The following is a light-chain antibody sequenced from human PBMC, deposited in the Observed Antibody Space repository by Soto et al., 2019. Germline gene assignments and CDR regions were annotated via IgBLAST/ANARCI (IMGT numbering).Light chain of an antibody. CDR2: DVG. Sequence: QSVLTQPASVSGSPGQSITITCNGSNTDVGHDEFVSWYQQHPGKAPKLIIYDVGRRPSGVSDRFSGSKSGNTASLTISGLQAEDEADYYCGSYTSDKTWVFGGGTKLTVL. CDR3: GSYTSDKTWV. J-gene: IGLJ3*02. V-gene: IGLV2-14*03. CDR1: NTDVGHDEF.